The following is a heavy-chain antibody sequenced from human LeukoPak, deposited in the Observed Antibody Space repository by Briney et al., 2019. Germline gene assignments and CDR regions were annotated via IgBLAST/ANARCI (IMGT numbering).Heavy chain of an antibody. CDR1: GXTFSSYW. CDR2: IYSGGRT. D-gene: IGHD3-16*01. Sequence: PGGSLRLSCAASGXTFSSYWVSWVRQAPGKGLEWVSIIYSGGRTFYADSVKGRFTISRDNSNNTLYLQMNSLRAEDTAVYYCAGGGDNWFDPWGQGTLVAVSS. J-gene: IGHJ5*02. CDR3: AGGGDNWFDP. V-gene: IGHV3-66*01.